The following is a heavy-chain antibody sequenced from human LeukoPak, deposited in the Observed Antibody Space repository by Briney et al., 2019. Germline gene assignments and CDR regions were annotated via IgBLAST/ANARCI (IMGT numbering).Heavy chain of an antibody. V-gene: IGHV4-34*01. CDR3: ARGNDYGGKRRQYYWYFDL. J-gene: IGHJ2*01. CDR1: GGSFSGYY. D-gene: IGHD4-23*01. Sequence: SETLSLTCAVYGGSFSGYYWSWIRQPPGKGLEWIGEGNQSGGTKYNPSLKSRVTISADSSRNQFSLKLSSVTAADTAVYYCARGNDYGGKRRQYYWYFDLWGRGTLVTVSS. CDR2: GNQSGGT.